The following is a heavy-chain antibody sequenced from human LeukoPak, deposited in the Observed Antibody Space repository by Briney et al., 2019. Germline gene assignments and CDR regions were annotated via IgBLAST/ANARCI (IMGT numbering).Heavy chain of an antibody. CDR1: GFSFSTYS. Sequence: GGSLRLSCAASGFSFSTYSMNWVRQAPGKGLEWVSSISSSSSYIYYADSVKGRFTISRDNAKNSLYLQMNSLRDEDTAVYHCASAHRGSEYWGQGTLVTVSS. D-gene: IGHD3-10*01. CDR3: ASAHRGSEY. CDR2: ISSSSSYI. J-gene: IGHJ4*02. V-gene: IGHV3-21*01.